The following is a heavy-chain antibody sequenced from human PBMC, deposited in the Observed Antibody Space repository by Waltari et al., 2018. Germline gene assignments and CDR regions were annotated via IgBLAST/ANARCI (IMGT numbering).Heavy chain of an antibody. J-gene: IGHJ3*01. Sequence: QVQLQQSGPGLVKPSETLSLTCNVSGGSIHNYYWSWVRPPPGKGLQWVGYISYRGSTEYNPSLKSRVTISVETARNEFSLKLTSETAAETAMYYCVRNHYSYGYANDAFDFWGRGTLISVSS. CDR2: ISYRGST. CDR3: VRNHYSYGYANDAFDF. V-gene: IGHV4-59*01. D-gene: IGHD2-2*03. CDR1: GGSIHNYY.